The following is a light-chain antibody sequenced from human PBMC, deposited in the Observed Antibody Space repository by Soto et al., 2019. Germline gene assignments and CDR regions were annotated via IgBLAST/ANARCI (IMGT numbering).Light chain of an antibody. J-gene: IGLJ2*01. CDR3: SSYTSSSTLV. Sequence: QSALTQPASVSGSPGQSITISCTGTSSDVGAYNYVSWYQQHPGQAPKLMIYDVSNRPSGVSNRFSGSKSGNTASLTISGLQDEDEDDYYCSSYTSSSTLVFGGGTKLTVL. CDR2: DVS. V-gene: IGLV2-14*01. CDR1: SSDVGAYNY.